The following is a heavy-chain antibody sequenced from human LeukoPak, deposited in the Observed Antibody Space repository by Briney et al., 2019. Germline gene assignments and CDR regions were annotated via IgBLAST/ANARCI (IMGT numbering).Heavy chain of an antibody. CDR1: GYTLTELS. Sequence: ASVKVSCKVSGYTLTELSMHWVRQAPGKGLEWMGGFDPEDGETIYAQKFQGRVTMTEDTSTDTAYMELSSLRSEDTAVYYCATDLMILGSHGMDVWGQGTTVTVSS. D-gene: IGHD2-15*01. J-gene: IGHJ6*02. CDR3: ATDLMILGSHGMDV. V-gene: IGHV1-24*01. CDR2: FDPEDGET.